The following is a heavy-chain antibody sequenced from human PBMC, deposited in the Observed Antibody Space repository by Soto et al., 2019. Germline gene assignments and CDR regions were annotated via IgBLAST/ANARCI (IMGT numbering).Heavy chain of an antibody. J-gene: IGHJ4*02. V-gene: IGHV3-33*01. Sequence: PGGSLRLSCVTSGFTFSNYAMHWLRQPPGKGLEWMTIIWSDGTKKYYADSVKGRFTISKDDSKNTLYLQMDNLRPEDTAVYYCARGTNNWNYDSFDYWGQGALVTVSS. CDR1: GFTFSNYA. CDR3: ARGTNNWNYDSFDY. D-gene: IGHD1-7*01. CDR2: IWSDGTKK.